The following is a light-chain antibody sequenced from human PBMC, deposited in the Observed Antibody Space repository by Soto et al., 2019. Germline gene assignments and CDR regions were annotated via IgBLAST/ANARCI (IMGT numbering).Light chain of an antibody. CDR3: QQYNNWPRS. J-gene: IGKJ3*01. CDR2: GAS. V-gene: IGKV3-15*01. CDR1: QSVSSN. Sequence: EIVMTQSSATLSVSPGERATLSCRASQSVSSNLAWYQQKPGQAPRLLIYGASTRATGIPARFSGSGSGTDFTLTISSLQSADFAVYYCQQYNNWPRSFGPGTKVDIK.